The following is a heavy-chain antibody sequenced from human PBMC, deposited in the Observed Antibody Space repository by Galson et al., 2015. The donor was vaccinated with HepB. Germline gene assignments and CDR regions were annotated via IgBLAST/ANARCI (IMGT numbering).Heavy chain of an antibody. CDR2: TYYRSKWYK. D-gene: IGHD5-12*01. CDR3: ARAPGREESGYDTDAFDL. V-gene: IGHV6-1*01. Sequence: CAISGDSVSSNSAAWNWIRQSPSRGLEWLGRTYYRSKWYKDYAISVKSRISINPDTSKDQLSLQLKSVTPVDTAVYFCARAPGREESGYDTDAFDLWGQGTMVTVSS. J-gene: IGHJ3*01. CDR1: GDSVSSNSAA.